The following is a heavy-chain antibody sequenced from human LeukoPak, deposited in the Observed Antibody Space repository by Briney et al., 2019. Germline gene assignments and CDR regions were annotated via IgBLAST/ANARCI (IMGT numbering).Heavy chain of an antibody. Sequence: SQTLSLTCTVSGGSISSGDYYWSWIRQPPGKGLEWIGYSYYSGSTYYNPSLKSRVTISVDTSKNQFSLKLSSVTAADTAVYYCARGPHYYDSRGYAFDIWGQGTMVTVSS. D-gene: IGHD3-22*01. J-gene: IGHJ3*02. CDR2: SYYSGST. V-gene: IGHV4-30-4*01. CDR1: GGSISSGDYY. CDR3: ARGPHYYDSRGYAFDI.